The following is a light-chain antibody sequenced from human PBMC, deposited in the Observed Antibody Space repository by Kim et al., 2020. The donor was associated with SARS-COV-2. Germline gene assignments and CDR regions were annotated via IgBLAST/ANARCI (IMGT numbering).Light chain of an antibody. CDR3: QQYGSSYT. Sequence: SLSPGERATLSCRASQSVSSSYLVWYQQKPGQAPRLLIYGTSSRATGIPDRFSGSGSGTDFTLTIIRLEPEDFAVYYCQQYGSSYTFGQGTKLEI. CDR1: QSVSSSY. V-gene: IGKV3-20*01. J-gene: IGKJ2*01. CDR2: GTS.